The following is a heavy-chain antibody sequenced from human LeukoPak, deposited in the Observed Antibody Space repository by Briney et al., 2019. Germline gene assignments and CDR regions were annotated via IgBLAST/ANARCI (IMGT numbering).Heavy chain of an antibody. Sequence: PGGSLRLSCAASGLTYKNFAMSCVRDAPGKGLEGLAVTSGGEDCTQYGDCVGGVFVISTDISEHTSFLNMNSLRAEDTAVYYCTIELMTGFTSGWPFGYWGKGTLVTVSS. CDR3: TIELMTGFTSGWPFGY. J-gene: IGHJ4*02. V-gene: IGHV3-23*01. D-gene: IGHD6-19*01. CDR2: TSGGEDCT. CDR1: GLTYKNFA.